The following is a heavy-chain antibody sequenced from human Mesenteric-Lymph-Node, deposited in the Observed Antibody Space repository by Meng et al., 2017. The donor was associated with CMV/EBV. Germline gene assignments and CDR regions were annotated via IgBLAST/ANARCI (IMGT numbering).Heavy chain of an antibody. CDR1: GYSLSNYW. V-gene: IGHV5-51*01. CDR2: IYPGDSDT. CDR3: ARHYFSSTFYSVDY. J-gene: IGHJ4*02. D-gene: IGHD2/OR15-2a*01. Sequence: KVSCKGSGYSLSNYWIAWVRQTPGKGLEWMGIIYPGDSDTSYSPSFQGQVTISADKSINTAYLQWSSLKASDTAMYYCARHYFSSTFYSVDYWGQGTLVTVSS.